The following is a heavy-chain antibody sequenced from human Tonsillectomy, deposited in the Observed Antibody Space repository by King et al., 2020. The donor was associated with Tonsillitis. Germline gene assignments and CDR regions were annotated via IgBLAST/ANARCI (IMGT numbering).Heavy chain of an antibody. Sequence: LVQSGAEVKKPGSSVKVSCKPSGGTFSSYAITWARQAPRQGLEWMGVIIPLFGTTNYAQKFQGRVTITADKSTNTAYMELKSLRSEDTAVYYCAREGGLDTSGYYPGDTWGQGTLVTVSS. CDR1: GGTFSSYA. CDR2: IIPLFGTT. CDR3: AREGGLDTSGYYPGDT. V-gene: IGHV1-69*06. D-gene: IGHD3-22*01. J-gene: IGHJ5*02.